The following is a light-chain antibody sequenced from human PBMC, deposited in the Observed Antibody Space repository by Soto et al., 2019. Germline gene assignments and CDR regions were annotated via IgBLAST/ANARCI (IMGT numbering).Light chain of an antibody. J-gene: IGLJ2*01. V-gene: IGLV2-14*01. CDR2: AVS. CDR3: SSYTSSSPVV. Sequence: QSALTQPASVSGSPGQSITISCTGTSSDVGGYNYVSWYQQHPGKAPKLMIYAVSNRPSGVSNRFSGSKSGNTASLTISVLQAEDEADYYCSSYTSSSPVVFGGGTKLTVL. CDR1: SSDVGGYNY.